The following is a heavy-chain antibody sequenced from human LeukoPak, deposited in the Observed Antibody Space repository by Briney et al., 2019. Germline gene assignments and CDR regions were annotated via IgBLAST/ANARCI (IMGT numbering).Heavy chain of an antibody. D-gene: IGHD5-18*01. J-gene: IGHJ4*02. CDR3: AKAWGYSYSASDY. CDR2: ISGSSGST. V-gene: IGHV3-23*01. Sequence: PGGSLRLSCAASGFTFSNYAMSWVRQAPGKGLEWVSTISGSSGSTYYADSVKGRFSISRDNSKNSLYLQMNSLRAEDTAVYYCAKAWGYSYSASDYWGQGTLVTVSS. CDR1: GFTFSNYA.